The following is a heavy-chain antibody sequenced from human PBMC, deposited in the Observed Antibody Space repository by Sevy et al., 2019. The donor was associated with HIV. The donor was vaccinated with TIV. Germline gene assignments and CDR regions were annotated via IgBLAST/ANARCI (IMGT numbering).Heavy chain of an antibody. CDR2: IWHDGSNK. J-gene: IGHJ5*02. CDR3: ARETDNSVRWLDP. V-gene: IGHV3-30*02. D-gene: IGHD4-4*01. Sequence: GGSLRLSCAASGFSFSFHGMHWVRQAPGKGLEWVAFIWHDGSNKYFADSVKGRFTISRDNSKNTLFLQMNSLTVEDTAVYYCARETDNSVRWLDPWGQGTLVTISS. CDR1: GFSFSFHG.